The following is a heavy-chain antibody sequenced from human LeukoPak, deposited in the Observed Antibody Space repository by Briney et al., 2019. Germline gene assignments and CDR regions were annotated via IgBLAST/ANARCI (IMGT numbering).Heavy chain of an antibody. CDR2: ITSSSGYI. CDR3: AREVRGLDY. Sequence: GGSLRLSCAASGFTFSHYAMNWVRQAPGKGLEWVSSITSSSGYIYYADSVKGRFTIPRDNAKSSLFLQMNSLRAEDTAVYFCAREVRGLDYWGQGTLVTVSS. V-gene: IGHV3-21*01. CDR1: GFTFSHYA. J-gene: IGHJ4*02. D-gene: IGHD3-10*01.